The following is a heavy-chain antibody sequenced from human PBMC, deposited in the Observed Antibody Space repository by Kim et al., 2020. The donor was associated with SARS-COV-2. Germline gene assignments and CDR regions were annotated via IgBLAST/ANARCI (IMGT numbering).Heavy chain of an antibody. D-gene: IGHD2-2*02. CDR1: GGTFSSHA. CDR2: IIPIFGTA. V-gene: IGHV1-69*13. CDR3: ARGGIVVVPAAIGQGFDP. J-gene: IGHJ5*02. Sequence: SVKVSCKASGGTFSSHAISWVRQAPGQGLEWMGGIIPIFGTANYAQKFQGRVTITADESTSTAYMELSSLRSEDTAVYYCARGGIVVVPAAIGQGFDPWGQGTLVTVSS.